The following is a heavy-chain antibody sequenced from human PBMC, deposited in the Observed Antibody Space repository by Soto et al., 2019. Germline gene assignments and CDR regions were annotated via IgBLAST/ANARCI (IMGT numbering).Heavy chain of an antibody. V-gene: IGHV4-30-4*01. J-gene: IGHJ4*02. CDR1: GGSISSGDYY. D-gene: IGHD3-10*01. CDR3: ASRKSSPYFDY. Sequence: SETLCLTCTVSGGSISSGDYYWSWIRQPPGKGLECIGYIYYSGSTYYNPSLKSRVTISVDTSKNQFSLKLSSVTAADTAVYYCASRKSSPYFDYWGQGTLVTVSS. CDR2: IYYSGST.